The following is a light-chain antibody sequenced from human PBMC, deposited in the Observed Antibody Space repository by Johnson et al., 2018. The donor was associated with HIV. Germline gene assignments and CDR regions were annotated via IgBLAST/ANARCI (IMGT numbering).Light chain of an antibody. CDR3: GTWDSSLSAYV. J-gene: IGLJ1*01. CDR1: RSNIGNNY. CDR2: NND. V-gene: IGLV1-51*01. Sequence: QSVLTQPPSVSAAPGQKVTISCSGSRSNIGNNYVSWYQQFPGTAPKLLISNNDKRPSGIPDLFSGSRSGTSATLGITGLQTGDEADYYCGTWDSSLSAYVFGTGTKVTV.